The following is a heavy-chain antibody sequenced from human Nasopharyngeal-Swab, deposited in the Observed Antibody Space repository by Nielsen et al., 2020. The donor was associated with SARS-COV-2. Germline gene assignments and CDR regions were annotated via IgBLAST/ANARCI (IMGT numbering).Heavy chain of an antibody. J-gene: IGHJ5*02. CDR2: FFHSGGT. V-gene: IGHV4-59*13. D-gene: IGHD6-13*01. Sequence: SETLSLTCSVSGGSISSYYWNWIRQSPGKGLEWIGYFFHSGGTNYNPSFKSRVTISIDTSNNQVSLKLSSVTAADTAVYSCARKASSSWYSGWFDPWGQGTLVTVSS. CDR1: GGSISSYY. CDR3: ARKASSSWYSGWFDP.